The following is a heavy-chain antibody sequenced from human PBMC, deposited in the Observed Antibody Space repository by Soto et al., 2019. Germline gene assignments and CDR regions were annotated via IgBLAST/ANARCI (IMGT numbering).Heavy chain of an antibody. D-gene: IGHD3-10*01. J-gene: IGHJ4*02. V-gene: IGHV3-23*01. CDR1: GFTFSSYA. Sequence: GGSLRLSCAASGFTFSSYAMSWVRQAPGKGLEWVSAISGSGGSTYYADSVKGRFTISRDNSKNTLYLQMNSLRAEDTAVYYCVKDPAPGSTGPFDYWGQGTLVTVSS. CDR2: ISGSGGST. CDR3: VKDPAPGSTGPFDY.